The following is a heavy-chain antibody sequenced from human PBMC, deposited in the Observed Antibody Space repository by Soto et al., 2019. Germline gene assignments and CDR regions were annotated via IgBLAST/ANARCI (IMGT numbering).Heavy chain of an antibody. J-gene: IGHJ3*02. CDR3: ARDRRYYASSGAFEI. D-gene: IGHD3-22*01. V-gene: IGHV1-2*02. Sequence: ASVKVSCKASGYTFTGFYLHWVRQAPGQGLEWMGWINPNTGDSSYAQKFQGRVTMTRDMSISTAYMDLSSLTFDDTAVYSCARDRRYYASSGAFEIWGQGTMVTVSS. CDR1: GYTFTGFY. CDR2: INPNTGDS.